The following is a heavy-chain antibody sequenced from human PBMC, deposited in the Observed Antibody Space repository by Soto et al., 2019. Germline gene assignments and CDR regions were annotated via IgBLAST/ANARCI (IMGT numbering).Heavy chain of an antibody. J-gene: IGHJ4*02. CDR1: GFTFSSYA. V-gene: IGHV3-23*01. CDR2: ISGSGGST. CDR3: ARHPNAVDYFDY. Sequence: EVQLLESGGGLVQPGGSLRLSCAASGFTFSSYAMSWVRQAPGKGLEWVSAISGSGGSTYYADSVKGRFTISRDNSKNTLYLQMNSLRAEDTAVYYCARHPNAVDYFDYWGQGTLVTVSS. D-gene: IGHD2-8*01.